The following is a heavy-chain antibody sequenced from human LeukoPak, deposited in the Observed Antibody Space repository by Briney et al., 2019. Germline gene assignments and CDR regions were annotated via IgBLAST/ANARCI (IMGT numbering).Heavy chain of an antibody. D-gene: IGHD2-15*01. Sequence: ASVKVSCKASGYTFTSYYIHWVRQAPGQGLEWMGIIYPSGGTTTKYAQKFQGRVTMTRATSTSTVYMELTSLRSDDTAVFYCARDLGTCNGGSCYSAPDYWGQGTLVTVSS. CDR1: GYTFTSYY. J-gene: IGHJ4*02. CDR3: ARDLGTCNGGSCYSAPDY. CDR2: IYPSGGTTT. V-gene: IGHV1-46*01.